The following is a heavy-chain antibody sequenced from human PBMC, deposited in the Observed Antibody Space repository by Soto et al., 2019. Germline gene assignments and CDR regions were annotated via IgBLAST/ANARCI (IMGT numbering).Heavy chain of an antibody. CDR2: IRKKAKSYTT. CDR3: ASLPHKPSGAYPPV. V-gene: IGHV3-72*01. Sequence: EVQLVESGGGLVQPGGSLRLSCAASGFTFSDHTMDWVRQAPGKGLEWVGRIRKKAKSYTTEYAASVKGRFTISRDDSENSLYLQMDSLQIGDSAVYYCASLPHKPSGAYPPVWGQGTLVTVSS. J-gene: IGHJ4*02. CDR1: GFTFSDHT. D-gene: IGHD1-26*01.